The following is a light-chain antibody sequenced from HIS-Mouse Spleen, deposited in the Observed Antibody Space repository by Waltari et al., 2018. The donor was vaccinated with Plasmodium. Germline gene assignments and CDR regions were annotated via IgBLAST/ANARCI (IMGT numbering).Light chain of an antibody. Sequence: SYELTQPPSVSVSPGQTARITCSGDALPKKYAYWYQQKSGQAPVLVIDEDSKRPSGIPERFSGSSSGTMATFTISGAQVEDEADYYCYSTDSSGNHRVFGGGTKLTVL. J-gene: IGLJ3*02. CDR2: EDS. CDR1: ALPKKY. V-gene: IGLV3-10*01. CDR3: YSTDSSGNHRV.